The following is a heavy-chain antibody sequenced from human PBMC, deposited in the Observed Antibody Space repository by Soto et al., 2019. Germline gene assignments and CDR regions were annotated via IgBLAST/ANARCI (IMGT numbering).Heavy chain of an antibody. V-gene: IGHV3-30-3*01. CDR3: AKDLHYYDSSGSDY. CDR2: ISYDGSNK. J-gene: IGHJ4*02. D-gene: IGHD3-22*01. Sequence: GGSLRLSCAASGFTFSSYAMHWVRQAPGKGLEWVAVISYDGSNKYYADSVKGRFTISRDNSKNTLYLQMNSLRAEDTAVYYCAKDLHYYDSSGSDYWGQGTLVTVSS. CDR1: GFTFSSYA.